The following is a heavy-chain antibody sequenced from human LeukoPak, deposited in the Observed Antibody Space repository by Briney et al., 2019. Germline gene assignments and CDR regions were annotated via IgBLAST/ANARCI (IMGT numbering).Heavy chain of an antibody. CDR3: ARDPRHYSIVVVTANYRHDAFDI. Sequence: GSLRLSCAASGFTFSSYGMHWVRQAPGKGLEWVAVIWYDGSNKYYADSVKGRFTISRDNSKNTLYLQMNSLRAEDTAVYYCARDPRHYSIVVVTANYRHDAFDIWGQGTMVTVSS. CDR1: GFTFSSYG. V-gene: IGHV3-33*01. D-gene: IGHD2-21*02. CDR2: IWYDGSNK. J-gene: IGHJ3*02.